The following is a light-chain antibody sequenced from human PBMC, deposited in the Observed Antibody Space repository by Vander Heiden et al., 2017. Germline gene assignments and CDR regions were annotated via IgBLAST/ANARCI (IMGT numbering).Light chain of an antibody. CDR1: QYIGNY. CDR2: SAS. CDR3: QQSYTTPFT. V-gene: IGKV1-39*01. J-gene: IGKJ3*01. Sequence: DIQMTQSPSSLSASVGDRITITCRASQYIGNYLNWYQQKPGRAPKVVIYSASITQSGVPSRFSGFGSGTDFTLTISSLQPEDFATYCCQQSYTTPFTFGPGTKVDVK.